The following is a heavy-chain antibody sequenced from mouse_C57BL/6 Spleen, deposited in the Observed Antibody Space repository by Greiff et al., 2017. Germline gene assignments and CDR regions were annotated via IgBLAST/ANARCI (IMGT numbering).Heavy chain of an antibody. Sequence: DVMLVESGEGLVKPGGSLKLSCAASGFTFSSYAMSWVRQTPEKRLEWVAYISSGGDYIYYADTVKGRFTISRDNARNTLYLQMSSLKSEDTAMYYCTRDRGNSLYYYAMDYWGQGTSVTVSS. CDR2: ISSGGDYI. V-gene: IGHV5-9-1*02. CDR3: TRDRGNSLYYYAMDY. D-gene: IGHD2-1*01. CDR1: GFTFSSYA. J-gene: IGHJ4*01.